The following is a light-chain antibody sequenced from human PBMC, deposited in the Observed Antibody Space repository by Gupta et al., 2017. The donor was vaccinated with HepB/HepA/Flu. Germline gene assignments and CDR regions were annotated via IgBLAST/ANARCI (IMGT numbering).Light chain of an antibody. CDR2: DNR. J-gene: IGLJ3*02. Sequence: QSMLTQPPSVSAAPGQRVSIPCPGGSSNIGSNYVSWYQQLPGTAPKLIIYDNRERPSGIPDRFSGSKSGTSATLGITGLQTGDEADYYCGTWDVSLSAGVFGGGTKLIVL. V-gene: IGLV1-51*01. CDR1: SSNIGSNY. CDR3: GTWDVSLSAGV.